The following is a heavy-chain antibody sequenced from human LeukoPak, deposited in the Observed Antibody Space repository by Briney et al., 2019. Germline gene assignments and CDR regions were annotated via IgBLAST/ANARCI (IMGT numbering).Heavy chain of an antibody. CDR1: GFTFSSYA. CDR3: ARARGYDFWSGTDY. J-gene: IGHJ4*02. V-gene: IGHV3-20*04. Sequence: PVGSLRLSCGASGFTFSSYALSWVRQAPGKGLEWVSDINWNGGSTGYADSVKGRFTISRDNAKNSLYLQMNSLRAEDTALYYCARARGYDFWSGTDYWGQGTLVTVSS. D-gene: IGHD3-3*01. CDR2: INWNGGST.